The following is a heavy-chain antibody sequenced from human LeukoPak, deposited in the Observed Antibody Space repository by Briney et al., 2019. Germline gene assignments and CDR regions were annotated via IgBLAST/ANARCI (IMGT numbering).Heavy chain of an antibody. J-gene: IGHJ4*01. Sequence: ASVKVSCKASGYTFTSYDINWVRQAPGQGLEWMGWINAANDYTKYSQEFQDRVTITRDTSATTAYMELSRLRSEDMAVYYCARARYDSSGYYYVDFDYWGQGTLVTVSS. V-gene: IGHV1-3*03. CDR3: ARARYDSSGYYYVDFDY. CDR2: INAANDYT. D-gene: IGHD3-22*01. CDR1: GYTFTSYD.